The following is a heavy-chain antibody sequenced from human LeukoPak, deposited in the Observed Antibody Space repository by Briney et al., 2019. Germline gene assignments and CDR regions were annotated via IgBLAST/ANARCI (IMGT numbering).Heavy chain of an antibody. CDR2: ISGSGGST. V-gene: IGHV3-23*01. CDR1: GFTVSTKY. D-gene: IGHD3-22*01. J-gene: IGHJ6*02. CDR3: AKLAQYYYDSSGYSIPSYYYYYGMDV. Sequence: PGGSLRLSCVVSGFTVSTKYMNWVRQAPGKGLEWVSAISGSGGSTYYADSVKGRFTISRDNSKNTLYLQMNSLRAEDTAVYYCAKLAQYYYDSSGYSIPSYYYYYGMDVWGQGTTVTVSS.